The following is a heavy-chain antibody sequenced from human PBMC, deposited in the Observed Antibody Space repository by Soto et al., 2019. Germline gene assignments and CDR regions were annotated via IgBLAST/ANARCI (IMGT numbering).Heavy chain of an antibody. V-gene: IGHV4-4*02. Sequence: QVQLQESGPGLVKPSETLSLTCAVSGDSISSSNWWSWVRQSPGKGLEWIGEIYHSGSTNYNPSLMSRVTISLDKCKNQFSLRLRSVTAADTAVYYCARDQIFGVVRTHYYYAMDVWGQGTTVTVSS. CDR1: GDSISSSNW. CDR2: IYHSGST. J-gene: IGHJ6*02. CDR3: ARDQIFGVVRTHYYYAMDV. D-gene: IGHD3-3*01.